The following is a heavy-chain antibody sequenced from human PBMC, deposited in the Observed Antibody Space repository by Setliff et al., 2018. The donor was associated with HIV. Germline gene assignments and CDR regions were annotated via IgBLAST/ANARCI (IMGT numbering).Heavy chain of an antibody. CDR3: ARSDWYHGSGSHDY. J-gene: IGHJ4*02. CDR2: ISGESRRT. D-gene: IGHD3-10*01. Sequence: PGGSLRLSCAASGFTFSSFAVSWVRQAPGKGPEWVSSISGESRRTSYADSVKGRFTISRDNAKNSLYLQMNSLRVEDTALYYCARSDWYHGSGSHDYWGQGTLVTSPQ. V-gene: IGHV3-21*01. CDR1: GFTFSSFA.